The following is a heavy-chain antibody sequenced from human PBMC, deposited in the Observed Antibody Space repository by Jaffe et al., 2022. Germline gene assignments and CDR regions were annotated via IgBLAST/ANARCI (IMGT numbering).Heavy chain of an antibody. CDR2: IHYDGSKK. V-gene: IGHV3-30*02. Sequence: QVQLVESGGGVVQTGETVRLSCTASGLPFSSFGMQWVRQAPGKGLEWVAFIHYDGSKKYYADSVKGRFTVSRDNSKNILYLQMDGLRREDTAVYYCAKGGLYLDVWGKGTTVSVSS. J-gene: IGHJ6*04. CDR1: GLPFSSFG. D-gene: IGHD6-19*01. CDR3: AKGGLYLDV.